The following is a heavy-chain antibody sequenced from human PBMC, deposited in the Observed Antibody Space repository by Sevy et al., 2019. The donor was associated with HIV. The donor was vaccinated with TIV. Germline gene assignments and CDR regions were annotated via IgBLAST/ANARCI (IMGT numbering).Heavy chain of an antibody. CDR1: GFRFGDYA. CDR3: TRWKGAQSIFDY. CDR2: LKNKARGGTL. V-gene: IGHV3-49*04. D-gene: IGHD1-1*01. Sequence: GGSLRLSCTASGFRFGDYAMNWVRQAPGKGLEWVAFLKNKARGGTLDHAASVKGRFTISRDDSKSIVYLQMNDLRTEDTGVYYWTRWKGAQSIFDYWGQGALVTVSS. J-gene: IGHJ4*02.